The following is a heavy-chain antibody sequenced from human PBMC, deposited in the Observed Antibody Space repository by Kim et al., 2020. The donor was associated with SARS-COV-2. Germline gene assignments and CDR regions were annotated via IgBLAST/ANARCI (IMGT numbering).Heavy chain of an antibody. D-gene: IGHD5-18*01. Sequence: GGSLRLSCAASGFTFDDYAMHWVRQAPGKGLEWVSGISWNSGSIGYADSVKGRFTISRDNAKNSLYLQMNSLRAEDTALYYCAKVGSGYSYGYYFDYWGQGTLVTVSS. J-gene: IGHJ4*02. CDR1: GFTFDDYA. CDR3: AKVGSGYSYGYYFDY. CDR2: ISWNSGSI. V-gene: IGHV3-9*01.